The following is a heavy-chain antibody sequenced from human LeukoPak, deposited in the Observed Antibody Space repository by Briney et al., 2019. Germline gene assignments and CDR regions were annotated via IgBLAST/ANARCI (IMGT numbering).Heavy chain of an antibody. D-gene: IGHD5-24*01. CDR1: GYTLSELS. Sequence: ASVKVSCKVSGYTLSELSMHWVRQAPGKGLEWMGGFGLEDGETIYVQKFQGRVTMTEDTSTDTAYMELSSLRSDDTAVYFCAAGEVGQLFDYWGQGTLVTVSS. CDR3: AAGEVGQLFDY. CDR2: FGLEDGET. V-gene: IGHV1-24*01. J-gene: IGHJ4*02.